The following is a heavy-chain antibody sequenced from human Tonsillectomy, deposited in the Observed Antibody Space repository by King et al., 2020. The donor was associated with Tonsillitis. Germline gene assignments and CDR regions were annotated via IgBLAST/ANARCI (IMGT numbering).Heavy chain of an antibody. CDR3: ARNLRGLYYFDY. Sequence: QLQESGPGLVKPSETLSLTCRVSGDSISNYYWNWIRQPPGKGLEWIGYVYHSGSTNYNPSLKSRVTMSADTAKNQFSLMVTSVTAADTAVYYCARNLRGLYYFDYWGRGTPVIVSS. J-gene: IGHJ4*02. D-gene: IGHD2-8*01. V-gene: IGHV4-59*01. CDR2: VYHSGST. CDR1: GDSISNYY.